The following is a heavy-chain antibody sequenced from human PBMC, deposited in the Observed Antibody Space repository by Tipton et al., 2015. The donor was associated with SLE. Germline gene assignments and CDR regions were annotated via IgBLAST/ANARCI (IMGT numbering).Heavy chain of an antibody. CDR2: IYHSGST. CDR1: GGSFSGYY. V-gene: IGHV4-34*01. D-gene: IGHD6-13*01. J-gene: IGHJ4*02. Sequence: TLSLTCAVYGGSFSGYYWSWIRQPPGKGLEWIGSIYHSGSTNYNPSLKSRATISVDKSKNQFSLQLNSVTPEDTAVYYCAREGEIAAADRPFDYWGQGTLVTVSS. CDR3: AREGEIAAADRPFDY.